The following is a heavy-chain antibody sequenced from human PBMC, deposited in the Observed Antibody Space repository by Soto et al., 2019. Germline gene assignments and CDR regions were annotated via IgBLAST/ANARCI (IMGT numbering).Heavy chain of an antibody. J-gene: IGHJ6*02. CDR1: GYSFTSFG. Sequence: ASVKVSCKTSGYSFTSFGVDWVRQAPGQRLEWMGWLSPNNGNTNYAQKFQGRIIMTTDTSTSTAYMGLRSLRSDDTAVYYCARDRPTSSIRARDYYYAMDVWGQGTTVTVSS. CDR2: LSPNNGNT. D-gene: IGHD6-6*01. CDR3: ARDRPTSSIRARDYYYAMDV. V-gene: IGHV1-18*01.